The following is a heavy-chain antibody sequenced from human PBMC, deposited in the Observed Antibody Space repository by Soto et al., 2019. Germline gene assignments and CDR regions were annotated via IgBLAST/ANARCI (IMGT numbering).Heavy chain of an antibody. D-gene: IGHD1-26*01. J-gene: IGHJ4*02. V-gene: IGHV4-31*03. Sequence: QVQLQESGPGLVKPSQTLSLTCTVSGASINSGGYYWSWIRQLPGKGLEWIGYIYFSGSTYYNPSLESRVTIPRDTSQNQFSLQLSSVTAADTAVYYCASGKAWEVLLAYWGQGTLATVSS. CDR3: ASGKAWEVLLAY. CDR2: IYFSGST. CDR1: GASINSGGYY.